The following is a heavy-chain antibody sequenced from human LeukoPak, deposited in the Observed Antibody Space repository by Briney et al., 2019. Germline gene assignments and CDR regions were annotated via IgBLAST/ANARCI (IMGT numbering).Heavy chain of an antibody. Sequence: SETLSLTCAVYGGSFSGYYWSWIRQPPGKGLEWIGEINHTGDTNYNPSLKSRVTISVDTSKNQFSLKLSSVTAADTSVYYCARFPGFSNSFDYWGQGTLVGVSS. CDR2: INHTGDT. CDR3: ARFPGFSNSFDY. J-gene: IGHJ4*02. V-gene: IGHV4-34*01. CDR1: GGSFSGYY. D-gene: IGHD6-13*01.